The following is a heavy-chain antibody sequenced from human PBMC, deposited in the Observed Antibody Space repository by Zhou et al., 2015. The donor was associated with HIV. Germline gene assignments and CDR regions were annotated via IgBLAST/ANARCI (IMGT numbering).Heavy chain of an antibody. V-gene: IGHV1-8*02. J-gene: IGHJ2*01. CDR3: ARVPYCSSTRCYTKYWYFDL. D-gene: IGHD2-2*02. Sequence: QVQLVQSGAEVKKPGASVKVSCKASGYTFTSYGISWVRQAPGQGLEWMGWMNPNSGNTGYAQKFQGRVTMTRNTSIGTAYMELSSLRSEDTAVYYCARVPYCSSTRCYTKYWYFDLWGRGTLVTVSS. CDR1: GYTFTSYG. CDR2: MNPNSGNT.